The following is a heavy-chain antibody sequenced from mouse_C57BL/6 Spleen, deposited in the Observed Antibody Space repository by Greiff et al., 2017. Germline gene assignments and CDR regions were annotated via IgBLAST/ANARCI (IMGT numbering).Heavy chain of an antibody. V-gene: IGHV1-52*01. CDR1: GYTFTSYW. Sequence: QVQLQQPGAELVRPGSSVKLSCKASGYTFTSYWMHWVKQRPIQGLEWIGNIDPSDSETHYNQKFKDKATLTVDKSSSTAYMQLSSLTSEDSAVYYCARLGSYYDYRYFDVWGTGTTVTVSS. J-gene: IGHJ1*03. CDR2: IDPSDSET. D-gene: IGHD2-4*01. CDR3: ARLGSYYDYRYFDV.